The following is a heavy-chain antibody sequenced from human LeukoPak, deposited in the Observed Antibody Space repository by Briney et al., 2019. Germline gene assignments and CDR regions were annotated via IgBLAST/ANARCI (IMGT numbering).Heavy chain of an antibody. CDR2: IHYSGST. CDR3: ARDSYYYDSSGYPDAFDI. V-gene: IGHV4-61*01. Sequence: SETLSLTCSVSGGSVSSGSYYWSWIRQPPGKGREWIGDIHYSGSTNYNPSLKSRVTISVDTSKNQFSLKLSSVTAADTAVYYCARDSYYYDSSGYPDAFDIWGQGTMVTVSS. CDR1: GGSVSSGSYY. D-gene: IGHD3-22*01. J-gene: IGHJ3*02.